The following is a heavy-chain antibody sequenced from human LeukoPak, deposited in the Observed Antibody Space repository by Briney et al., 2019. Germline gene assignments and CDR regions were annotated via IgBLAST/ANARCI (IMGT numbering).Heavy chain of an antibody. CDR2: ISYDGSNK. J-gene: IGHJ4*02. V-gene: IGHV3-30*04. D-gene: IGHD3-10*01. Sequence: PGGSLRLSCAASGCTFSSYAMHWVRQAPGKGLEWVAVISYDGSNKYYADSVKGRFTISRDNSKNTLYLQMNSLRAEDTAVYYCARDVVRLSGSYWLYYFDYWGQGTLVTVSS. CDR3: ARDVVRLSGSYWLYYFDY. CDR1: GCTFSSYA.